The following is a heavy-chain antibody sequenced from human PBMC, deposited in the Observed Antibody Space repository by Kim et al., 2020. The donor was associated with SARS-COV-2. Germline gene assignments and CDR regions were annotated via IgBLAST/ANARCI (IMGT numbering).Heavy chain of an antibody. V-gene: IGHV4-61*01. Sequence: SETLSLTCTVSGGSVSSGSDHWSWIRQTPGKGPEWIGFVYYSGTTTYNPSLKSRVTISVDTSKNQFDLKVSSVTAADTAVYYCARGRKDGYYHYGMDVWGQGTTVTVSS. CDR2: VYYSGTT. CDR3: ARGRKDGYYHYGMDV. J-gene: IGHJ6*02. D-gene: IGHD3-10*01. CDR1: GGSVSSGSDH.